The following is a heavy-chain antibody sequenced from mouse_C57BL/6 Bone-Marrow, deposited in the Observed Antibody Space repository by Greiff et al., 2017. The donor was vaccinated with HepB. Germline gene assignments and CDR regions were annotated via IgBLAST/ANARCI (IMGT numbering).Heavy chain of an antibody. Sequence: QVQLQQPGAELVKPGASVKLSCKASGYTFTSYWMHWVKQRPGQGLEWIGMIHPNSGSTNYNEKFKSKATLTVDKSSSTAYMQLSSLTSEDSAVYYCERFDYDYGYYFDYWGQGTTLTVSS. V-gene: IGHV1-64*01. J-gene: IGHJ2*01. D-gene: IGHD2-4*01. CDR3: ERFDYDYGYYFDY. CDR2: IHPNSGST. CDR1: GYTFTSYW.